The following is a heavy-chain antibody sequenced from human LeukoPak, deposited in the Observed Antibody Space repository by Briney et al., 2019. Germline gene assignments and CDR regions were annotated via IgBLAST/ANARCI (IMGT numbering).Heavy chain of an antibody. CDR3: AKDSSSSWYGGGFAY. J-gene: IGHJ4*02. D-gene: IGHD6-13*01. V-gene: IGHV3-9*01. CDR1: GFTFDDYA. CDR2: ISWNSGSI. Sequence: GRSLRLSCAASGFTFDDYATHWVRHAPGKGLEWVSGISWNSGSIGYADSVKGRFTISRDNAKNSLYLQMNSLRAEDTALYYCAKDSSSSWYGGGFAYWGQGTLVTVSS.